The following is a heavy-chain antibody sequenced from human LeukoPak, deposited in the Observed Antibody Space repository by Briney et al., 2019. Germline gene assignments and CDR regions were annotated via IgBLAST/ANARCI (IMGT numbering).Heavy chain of an antibody. V-gene: IGHV1-8*02. J-gene: IGHJ4*02. CDR2: MDPNNGNT. Sequence: GASVKVSCKASGGTFSSYAFNWVRQATGQGLEWMGYMDPNNGNTGYAQKFQGRVTMTRDTSISTAYMELSSLRSEDTAVYYCAREFRVVAPTQGDDYWGQGTLVTVSS. CDR1: GGTFSSYA. D-gene: IGHD2-21*01. CDR3: AREFRVVAPTQGDDY.